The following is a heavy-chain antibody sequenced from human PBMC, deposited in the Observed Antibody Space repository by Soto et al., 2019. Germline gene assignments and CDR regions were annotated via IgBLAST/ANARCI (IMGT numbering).Heavy chain of an antibody. CDR2: INAGNGNT. D-gene: IGHD5-18*01. Sequence: GASVKVSCKASGYTFIKYAMHWVRQAPGQRLEWMGWINAGNGNTKYSQKFQGRVTITRDTSASTAYIELSSLRSEDTAVYYCARTGYSYGNRYYYYYYGMDVWGQGTTVTVSS. CDR3: ARTGYSYGNRYYYYYYGMDV. J-gene: IGHJ6*02. V-gene: IGHV1-3*01. CDR1: GYTFIKYA.